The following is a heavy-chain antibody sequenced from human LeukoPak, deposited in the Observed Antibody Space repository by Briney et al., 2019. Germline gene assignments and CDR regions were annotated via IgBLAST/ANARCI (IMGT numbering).Heavy chain of an antibody. J-gene: IGHJ6*02. D-gene: IGHD3-22*01. CDR2: IYYSGST. V-gene: IGHV4-31*03. CDR1: GGSISSGGYY. Sequence: SETLSLTCTVSGGSISSGGYYWSWIRQHPGKGLEWIGYIYYSGSTYYNPSLKSRVTISVDTSKNQFSLKLSSVTAADTAVYYCARDKYDSSGYWPHWGYYYYGMDVWGQGTTVTVSS. CDR3: ARDKYDSSGYWPHWGYYYYGMDV.